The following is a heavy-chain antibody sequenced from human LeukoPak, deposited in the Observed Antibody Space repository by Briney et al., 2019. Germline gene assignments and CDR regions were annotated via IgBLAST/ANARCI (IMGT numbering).Heavy chain of an antibody. V-gene: IGHV3-53*01. D-gene: IGHD2-15*01. J-gene: IGHJ5*01. Sequence: GGSLRLSCLASGFSVDSNYMSWVRQAQGKGLEWVSVIYSNGKEYYAESAKGRFTISRDISKNSLDLQMNRLRGDDTAVYYCARESPTSGIDSWGQGTLVIVSS. CDR2: IYSNGKE. CDR3: ARESPTSGIDS. CDR1: GFSVDSNY.